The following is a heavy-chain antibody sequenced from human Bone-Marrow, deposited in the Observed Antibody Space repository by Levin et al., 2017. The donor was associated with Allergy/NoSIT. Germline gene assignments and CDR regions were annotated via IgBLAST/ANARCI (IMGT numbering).Heavy chain of an antibody. CDR3: ARDLMITFGGVIESAWFDP. Sequence: ASVKVSCKASGYTFTGYYMHWVRQAPGQGLEWMGWINPNSGGTNYAQKFQGRVTMTRDTSISTAYMELSRLRSDDTAVYYCARDLMITFGGVIESAWFDPWGQGTLVTVSS. CDR2: INPNSGGT. V-gene: IGHV1-2*02. CDR1: GYTFTGYY. D-gene: IGHD3-16*02. J-gene: IGHJ5*02.